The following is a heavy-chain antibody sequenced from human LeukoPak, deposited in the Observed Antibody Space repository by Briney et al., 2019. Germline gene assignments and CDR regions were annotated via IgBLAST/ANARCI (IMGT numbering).Heavy chain of an antibody. J-gene: IGHJ5*02. Sequence: SETLSLTYAVYGGSFGGYYWSWIRQPPGKGLEWIGEINHSGSTNYNPSLKSRVTISVDTSKNQFSLKLSSVTAADTAVYYCAREHYYDSSGYYSDTYNWFDPWGQGTLVTVSS. CDR3: AREHYYDSSGYYSDTYNWFDP. CDR2: INHSGST. V-gene: IGHV4-34*01. CDR1: GGSFGGYY. D-gene: IGHD3-22*01.